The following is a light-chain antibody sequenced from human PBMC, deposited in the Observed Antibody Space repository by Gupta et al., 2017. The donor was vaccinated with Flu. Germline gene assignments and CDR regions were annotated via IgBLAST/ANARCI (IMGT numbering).Light chain of an antibody. J-gene: IGLJ2*01. CDR3: AVWDDSLTGVV. CDR2: RNN. Sequence: QSLLTHPPSASGTPGQSGTLSCYVNNSKIGRNYVYWYQHLPGTAPRLLIYRNNLRPSGVPDRFSGSKSGSSASLAISGLRSEDESNYYCAVWDDSLTGVVFGGGTKLTVL. V-gene: IGLV1-47*01. CDR1: NSKIGRNY.